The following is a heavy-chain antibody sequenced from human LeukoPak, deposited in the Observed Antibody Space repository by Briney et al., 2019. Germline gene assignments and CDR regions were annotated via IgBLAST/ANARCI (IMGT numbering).Heavy chain of an antibody. CDR2: IKQDGSEK. J-gene: IGHJ4*02. CDR3: ALTGYSSGWSNQYYFDY. CDR1: GFTFSSYW. D-gene: IGHD6-19*01. Sequence: GGSLRLSCAASGFTFSSYWMSWVRQAPGKGLEGVANIKQDGSEKYYVDSVKGRFTISRDNSKNTLYLQMNSLRAEDTAVYYCALTGYSSGWSNQYYFDYWGQGTLVTVSS. V-gene: IGHV3-7*03.